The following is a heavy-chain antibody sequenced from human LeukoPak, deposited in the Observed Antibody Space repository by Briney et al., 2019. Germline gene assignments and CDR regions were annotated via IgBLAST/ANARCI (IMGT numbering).Heavy chain of an antibody. Sequence: ASVKVSCKASGYTFTGYYMHWVRQAPGQGLEWMGWINPNSGGTNYAQKFQGRVTMTRDTSISTAYMELSRLRSDDTAVYYCARDYDSSGYFFDPWGQGTLVTVSS. CDR3: ARDYDSSGYFFDP. J-gene: IGHJ5*02. CDR2: INPNSGGT. V-gene: IGHV1-2*02. D-gene: IGHD3-22*01. CDR1: GYTFTGYY.